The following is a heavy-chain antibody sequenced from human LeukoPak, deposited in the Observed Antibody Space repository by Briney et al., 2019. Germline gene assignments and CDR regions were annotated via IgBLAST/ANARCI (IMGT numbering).Heavy chain of an antibody. D-gene: IGHD6-19*01. CDR1: GYSISSGYY. Sequence: SETLSLTCAVSGYSISSGYYWGWIRQPPGKGLEWIGSIYHSGSTYYNPSLKSRVTISVGTSKNQFSLKLSSVTAADTAVYYCARLTEQCNYWGQGTLVTVSS. J-gene: IGHJ4*02. CDR2: IYHSGST. V-gene: IGHV4-38-2*01. CDR3: ARLTEQCNY.